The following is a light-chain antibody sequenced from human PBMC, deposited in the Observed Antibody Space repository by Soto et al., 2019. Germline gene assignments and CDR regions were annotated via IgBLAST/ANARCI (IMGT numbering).Light chain of an antibody. CDR2: GVN. V-gene: IGLV2-14*01. CDR1: ISDFVLYNY. CDR3: SSYTTSRALQV. Sequence: QSVLTQPASVSGSPGQSITISCSGTISDFVLYNYVSWYQQHPGKAPKLMIYGVNDRPSGVSNRFSGSKSGNTASLTISGLQADDDAEYYCSSYTTSRALQVFATGTKVTVL. J-gene: IGLJ1*01.